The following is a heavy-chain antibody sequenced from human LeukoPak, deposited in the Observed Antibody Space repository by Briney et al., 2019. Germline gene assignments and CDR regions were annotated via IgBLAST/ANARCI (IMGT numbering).Heavy chain of an antibody. Sequence: PGGSLRLSCAASGFTFSSYGMHWVRQAPGKGLEWVAFIRYDGSNKYYADSVKGRFTISRDNSKNTLYLQMNSLRAEDTAVYYCAKDHGGVRFLEWLSPFDYWGQGTLVTVSP. J-gene: IGHJ4*02. CDR3: AKDHGGVRFLEWLSPFDY. CDR2: IRYDGSNK. V-gene: IGHV3-30*02. D-gene: IGHD3-3*01. CDR1: GFTFSSYG.